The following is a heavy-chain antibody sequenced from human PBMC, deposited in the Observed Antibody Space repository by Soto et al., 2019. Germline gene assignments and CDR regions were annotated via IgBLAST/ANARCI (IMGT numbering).Heavy chain of an antibody. J-gene: IGHJ4*02. CDR3: TTAKGRVEPPTIEF. CDR1: GFTFSNAW. D-gene: IGHD1-1*01. Sequence: EVQLVESGGGLVKPGGSLRLSCAGSGFTFSNAWMSWVRRAPGKGLEWVGRIKSDAYGGAIDYAAPAKCRFTIQRADSKHTLFLQMNNLRAEDTAVYSCTTAKGRVEPPTIEFWGQGTPVIVSS. V-gene: IGHV3-15*05. CDR2: IKSDAYGGAI.